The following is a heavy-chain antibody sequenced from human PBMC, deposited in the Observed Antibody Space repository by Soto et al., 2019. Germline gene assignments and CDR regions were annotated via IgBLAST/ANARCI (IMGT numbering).Heavy chain of an antibody. CDR1: GGTFSSYT. J-gene: IGHJ6*03. CDR2: IIPILGIA. CDR3: ARDLNRDVAVPADYYYYMDV. Sequence: GASVKVSCKASGGTFSSYTISWVRQAPGQGLEWMGRIIPILGIANYAQKFQGRVTITADKSTSTAYMELSSLRSEDTAVYYCARDLNRDVAVPADYYYYMDVWGKGTTVTVSS. D-gene: IGHD2-2*01. V-gene: IGHV1-69*04.